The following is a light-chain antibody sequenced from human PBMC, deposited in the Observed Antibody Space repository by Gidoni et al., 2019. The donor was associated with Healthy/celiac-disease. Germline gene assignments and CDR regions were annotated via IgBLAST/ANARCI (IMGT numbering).Light chain of an antibody. Sequence: EIVLTQSPGTLSLSPGERATLSCRASQSVSSSYLAWYQQKPGQAPRLLIYGASSRATGIPDRFSGSVSGTDFTLTISRLEPEDFAVYYCQQYAIFGGGTKVEIK. CDR1: QSVSSSY. V-gene: IGKV3-20*01. J-gene: IGKJ4*01. CDR2: GAS. CDR3: QQYAI.